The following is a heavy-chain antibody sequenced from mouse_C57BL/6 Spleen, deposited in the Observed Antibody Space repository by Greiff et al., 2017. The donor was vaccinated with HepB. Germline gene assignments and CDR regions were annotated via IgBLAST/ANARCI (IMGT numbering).Heavy chain of an antibody. CDR2: IYPGSGNT. D-gene: IGHD2-1*01. Sequence: QVQLQQSGAELVRPGASVKLSCKASGYTFTDYYINWVKQRPGQGLEWIARIYPGSGNTYYNEKFKGKATLTAEKSSSTAYMQLSSLTSEDSAVYFCARGDGNYDWFAYWGQGTLVTVSA. J-gene: IGHJ3*01. V-gene: IGHV1-76*01. CDR1: GYTFTDYY. CDR3: ARGDGNYDWFAY.